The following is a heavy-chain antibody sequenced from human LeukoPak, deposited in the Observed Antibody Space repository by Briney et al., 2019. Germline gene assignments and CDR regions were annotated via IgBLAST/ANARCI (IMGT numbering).Heavy chain of an antibody. CDR2: ISGSGGST. J-gene: IGHJ4*02. CDR1: GFTFSSYA. V-gene: IGHV3-23*01. CDR3: AKVRGSSWYYSD. Sequence: GGSLRLSCAASGFTFSSYAMSWVRQAPGKGLEWVSAISGSGGSTYYADSVKGRSTISRDNSKNTLYLQMNSLRAEDTAVYHCAKVRGSSWYYSDWGQGTLVTVSS. D-gene: IGHD6-13*01.